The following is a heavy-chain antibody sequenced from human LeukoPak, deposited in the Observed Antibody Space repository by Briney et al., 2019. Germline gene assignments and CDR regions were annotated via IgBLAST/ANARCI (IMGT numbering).Heavy chain of an antibody. Sequence: GGSPRLSCAASGFTFSSNYMSWVGQAPGKGLEWVSVIYSGGSTYYADSVKGRFTISRDNSKNTLYLQMNSLRAEDTAVYYCARDSFYGGDYWGQGTLVTVSS. CDR1: GFTFSSNY. V-gene: IGHV3-66*02. CDR3: ARDSFYGGDY. CDR2: IYSGGST. D-gene: IGHD4-23*01. J-gene: IGHJ4*02.